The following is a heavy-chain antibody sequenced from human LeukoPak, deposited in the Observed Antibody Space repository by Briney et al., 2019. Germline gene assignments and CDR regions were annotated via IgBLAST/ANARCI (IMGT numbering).Heavy chain of an antibody. CDR1: GYTFTGYY. CDR2: IKPNSGGT. Sequence: ASVKASCKASGYTFTGYYMHWVRQAPGQGLEWMGWIKPNSGGTNYAQKFQGRVTMTRDTSISTAYMELSRLRADDTAVYYCALTYYEFWGWYRTDLGFWGQGTLVT. CDR3: ALTYYEFWGWYRTDLGF. J-gene: IGHJ4*03. V-gene: IGHV1-2*02. D-gene: IGHD3-3*01.